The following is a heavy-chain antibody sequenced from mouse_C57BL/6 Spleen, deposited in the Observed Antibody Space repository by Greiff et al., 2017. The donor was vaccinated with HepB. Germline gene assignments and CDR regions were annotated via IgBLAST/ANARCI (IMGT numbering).Heavy chain of an antibody. J-gene: IGHJ4*01. CDR2: IDPSDSYT. D-gene: IGHD1-1*01. Sequence: QVQLQQPGAELVMPGASVKLSCKASGYTFTSYWMHWVKQRPGQGLEWIGGIDPSDSYTNYNQKFKGKSTLTVDKSSSTAYMQLRSLTSEDSAVYYCARHGSSPFYAMDYWGQGTSVTVSS. CDR1: GYTFTSYW. CDR3: ARHGSSPFYAMDY. V-gene: IGHV1-69*01.